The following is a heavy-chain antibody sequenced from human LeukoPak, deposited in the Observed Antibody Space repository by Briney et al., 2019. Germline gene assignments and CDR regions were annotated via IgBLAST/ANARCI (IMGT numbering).Heavy chain of an antibody. CDR1: GFTFSSYA. CDR3: AKARLAVADYYYGMDV. CDR2: ISGSGGST. V-gene: IGHV3-23*01. J-gene: IGHJ6*02. Sequence: GSLRLSCAASGFTFSSYAMSWVRQAPGKGLEWVSAISGSGGSTYYADSVKGRFTISRDNSRNTLYLQMNSLRAEDTAVYYCAKARLAVADYYYGMDVRGQGTTVTVSS. D-gene: IGHD6-19*01.